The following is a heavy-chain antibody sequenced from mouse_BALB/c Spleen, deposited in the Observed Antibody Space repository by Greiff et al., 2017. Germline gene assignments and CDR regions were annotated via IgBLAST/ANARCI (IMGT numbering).Heavy chain of an antibody. J-gene: IGHJ3*01. D-gene: IGHD2-1*01. CDR3: AREGAYGNPAWFAY. V-gene: IGHV1-63*02. CDR2: IYPGGGYT. Sequence: QVQLQQSGAELVRPGTSVKISCKASGYTFTNYWLGWVKQRPGHGLEWIGDIYPGGGYTNYNEKFKGKATLTADTSSSTAYMQLSSLTSEDSAVYFCAREGAYGNPAWFAYWGQGTLVTVSA. CDR1: GYTFTNYW.